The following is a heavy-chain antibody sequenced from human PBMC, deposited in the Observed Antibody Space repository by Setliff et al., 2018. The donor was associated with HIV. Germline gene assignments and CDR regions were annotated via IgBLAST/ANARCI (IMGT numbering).Heavy chain of an antibody. Sequence: GGSLRLSCAASGFTFEDYAMHWVRQAPGKGLEWVAGISWDSGNRGYGASAEGRFTVSRDNAKNSLYLQMDSLRPEDTALYYCVRDFHDSSGYSDFWGQGTLVTVSS. V-gene: IGHV3-9*01. CDR1: GFTFEDYA. CDR3: VRDFHDSSGYSDF. D-gene: IGHD3-22*01. CDR2: ISWDSGNR. J-gene: IGHJ4*02.